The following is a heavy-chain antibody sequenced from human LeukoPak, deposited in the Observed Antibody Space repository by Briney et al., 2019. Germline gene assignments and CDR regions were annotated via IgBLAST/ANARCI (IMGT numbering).Heavy chain of an antibody. J-gene: IGHJ4*02. Sequence: SQTLSLTCTVSGGSISSGSYYWNWIRQPAGKGLEWIGRIYTSGSTNYNPSLKSRVTITVDTSKNQFSLKLSSVTAADTAVYYCARNPQAPYYYDSSGYTLFDYWGQGTLITVSS. CDR1: GGSISSGSYY. CDR2: IYTSGST. D-gene: IGHD3-22*01. CDR3: ARNPQAPYYYDSSGYTLFDY. V-gene: IGHV4-61*02.